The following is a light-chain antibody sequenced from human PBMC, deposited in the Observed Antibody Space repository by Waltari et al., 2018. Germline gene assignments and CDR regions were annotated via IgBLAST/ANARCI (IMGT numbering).Light chain of an antibody. Sequence: EIVLTQSPATLSLSPGERATLSCRASQSVSSYLAWYQQKPGQDPRLLIYDASNRATGIPARFSGSGSGTDFTLTISSLEPEDFAVYYCQQRSNWPQITFGQGTRLEIK. CDR1: QSVSSY. J-gene: IGKJ5*01. CDR2: DAS. V-gene: IGKV3-11*01. CDR3: QQRSNWPQIT.